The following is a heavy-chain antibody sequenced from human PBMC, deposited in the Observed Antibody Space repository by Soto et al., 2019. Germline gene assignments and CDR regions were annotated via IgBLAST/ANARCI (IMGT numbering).Heavy chain of an antibody. CDR1: GYSFTSYW. V-gene: IGHV5-51*01. CDR2: IYPGDSDT. J-gene: IGHJ4*02. Sequence: GESLKISCKGSGYSFTSYWIGWVRQMPGKGLEWMGIIYPGDSDTRYSPSFQGQVTISADKSISTAYLQWSSLKASDTAMYYCARGADILTGSYPPLPDYWGQGTLVTVSS. CDR3: ARGADILTGSYPPLPDY. D-gene: IGHD3-9*01.